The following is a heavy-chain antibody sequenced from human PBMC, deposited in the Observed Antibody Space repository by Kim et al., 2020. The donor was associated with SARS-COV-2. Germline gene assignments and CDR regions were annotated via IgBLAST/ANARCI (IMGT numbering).Heavy chain of an antibody. CDR3: ARHQGILTGYYTSRIGSMVV. CDR1: GGSISSSSYY. Sequence: SQTLSLTCTVSGGSISSSSYYWGWIRQPPGKGLEWIGSIYYSGSTYYNPSLKSPVTISVDTSKNQFSLKLSSVTAADTAVYYCARHQGILTGYYTSRIGSMVVWGKGTTVTVSS. J-gene: IGHJ6*03. CDR2: IYYSGST. V-gene: IGHV4-39*01. D-gene: IGHD3-9*01.